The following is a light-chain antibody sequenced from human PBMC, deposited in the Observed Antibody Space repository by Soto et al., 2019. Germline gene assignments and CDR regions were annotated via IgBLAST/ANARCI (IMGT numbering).Light chain of an antibody. J-gene: IGKJ5*01. CDR1: QSVSSN. V-gene: IGKV3-20*01. CDR3: QQYGSSPPIT. CDR2: DAS. Sequence: EIVLTHSPATLSVSPGERATLSCRASQSVSSNLAWYQQKPGQAPRLLIYDASNRATGIPDRFSGSGSGTDLTLTISRLETEDFAVYYCQQYGSSPPITFGQGTRLEI.